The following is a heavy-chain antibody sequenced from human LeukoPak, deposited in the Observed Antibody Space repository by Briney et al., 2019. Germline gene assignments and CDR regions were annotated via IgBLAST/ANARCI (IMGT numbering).Heavy chain of an antibody. Sequence: NSSETLSLTCAVYGGSFSGYYWSWIRQPPGKGLEWIGEINHSGSTNYNPSLKSRVTISVDTSKNQFSLKMSSVTAADTAVYYCVRDIWGLPPDYWGQGTLVTVSS. CDR2: INHSGST. J-gene: IGHJ4*02. CDR3: VRDIWGLPPDY. CDR1: GGSFSGYY. V-gene: IGHV4-34*01. D-gene: IGHD7-27*01.